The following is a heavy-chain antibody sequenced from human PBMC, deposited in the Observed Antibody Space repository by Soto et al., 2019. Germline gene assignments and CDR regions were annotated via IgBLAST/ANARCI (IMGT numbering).Heavy chain of an antibody. CDR1: GFSFSDHY. J-gene: IGHJ4*02. V-gene: IGHV3-72*01. CDR2: TRNKGNSYTT. D-gene: IGHD6-19*01. Sequence: EVQLVESWGGLVQPGGSLRLSCVVSGFSFSDHYMNWVRQAPGKGLEWVGRTRNKGNSYTTESAASVKDSFTISRGDSKDSLYLQMTSLKTEDTGVYYCAREAAVHGTDFDYWGQGTLVSDSS. CDR3: AREAAVHGTDFDY.